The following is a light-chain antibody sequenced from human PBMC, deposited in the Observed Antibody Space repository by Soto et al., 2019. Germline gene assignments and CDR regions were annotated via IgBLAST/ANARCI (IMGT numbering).Light chain of an antibody. J-gene: IGLJ2*01. CDR2: EVS. V-gene: IGLV2-14*01. Sequence: GRAPKLIFYEVSNRPPGLSDRFSGSKSGTTASLTISGLQAEDEADYFCSSYTANKTLLFGGGTK. CDR3: SSYTANKTLL.